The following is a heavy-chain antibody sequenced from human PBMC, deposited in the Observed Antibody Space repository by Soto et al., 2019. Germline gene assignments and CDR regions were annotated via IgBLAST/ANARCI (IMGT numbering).Heavy chain of an antibody. CDR2: IRVNSGNT. CDR1: GYTFNGYG. J-gene: IGHJ4*02. CDR3: ARDSYYGAIDY. Sequence: ASVKVSCEASGYTFNGYGISWVRQAPGQGLEWMGRIRVNSGNTNYAQKLQGRAHMTTDNSTSTAYMELRSLRSDETAVYYCARDSYYGAIDYWGQGTLVTVSS. V-gene: IGHV1-18*01. D-gene: IGHD4-17*01.